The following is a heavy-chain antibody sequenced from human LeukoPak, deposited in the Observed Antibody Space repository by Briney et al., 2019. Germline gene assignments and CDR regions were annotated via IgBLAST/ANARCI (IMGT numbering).Heavy chain of an antibody. CDR3: ARDEAVAGTGGGAFDI. J-gene: IGHJ3*02. D-gene: IGHD6-19*01. V-gene: IGHV1-2*02. CDR1: GYTFTGYY. Sequence: ASVKVSCKASGYTFTGYYMHWVRQAPGQGLEWMGWINPNSGGTNYAQTFQGRVTMTRDTSISTAYMELSRLRSDDTAVYYCARDEAVAGTGGGAFDIWGQGTMVTVSS. CDR2: INPNSGGT.